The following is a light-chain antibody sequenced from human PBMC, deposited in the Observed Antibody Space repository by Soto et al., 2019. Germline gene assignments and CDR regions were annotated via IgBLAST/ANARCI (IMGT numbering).Light chain of an antibody. CDR3: NSYTSSSTWV. CDR1: SSDVGGYNY. V-gene: IGLV2-14*03. CDR2: DVS. Sequence: QSALTQPASVSGSPGQSITISCTGTSSDVGGYNYVSWYQQHPGKAPKLMIYDVSNRPSGVSNRCSGSKSGNTASLTISGLQAEDEADYYCNSYTSSSTWVFGGGTKVTVL. J-gene: IGLJ3*02.